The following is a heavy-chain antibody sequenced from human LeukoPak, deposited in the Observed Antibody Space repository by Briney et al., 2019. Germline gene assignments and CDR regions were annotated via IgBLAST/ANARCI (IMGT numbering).Heavy chain of an antibody. Sequence: ASVKVSCKTSGYTFTSYYMHWVRQAPGQGLEWMGIINPSVGSTNYAQEFQGRVTMTTDTSTSTIYMELGGLRSEDTAIYYCVRDVSGYNWFDRWGQGTLVIVSS. J-gene: IGHJ5*02. D-gene: IGHD3-3*02. CDR3: VRDVSGYNWFDR. CDR2: INPSVGST. V-gene: IGHV1-46*01. CDR1: GYTFTSYY.